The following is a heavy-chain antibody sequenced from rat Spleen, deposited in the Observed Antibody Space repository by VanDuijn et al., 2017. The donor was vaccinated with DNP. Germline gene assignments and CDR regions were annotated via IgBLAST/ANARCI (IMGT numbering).Heavy chain of an antibody. CDR1: GFTFRNSG. CDR3: ATHDGYTTDYYY. Sequence: EVQLVESGGGLVQPGRSLKLSCAASGFTFRNSGMAWVRQTPTKGLEWVASISTGGGNTYYRDSVKGRFTISRDNAKSTLYLQMDSLRSEDTATYYCATHDGYTTDYYYWGQGVMVTVSS. V-gene: IGHV5S13*01. J-gene: IGHJ2*01. CDR2: ISTGGGNT. D-gene: IGHD1-6*01.